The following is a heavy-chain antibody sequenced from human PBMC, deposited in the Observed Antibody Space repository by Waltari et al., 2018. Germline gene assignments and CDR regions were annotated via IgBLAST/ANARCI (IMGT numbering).Heavy chain of an antibody. CDR3: AKPLVVYPINWYFDL. J-gene: IGHJ2*01. D-gene: IGHD2-8*01. Sequence: EVQLLESGGGLVQPGGSLRLSCAASGFTFSSYAMSWVRQAPGEGLEWVSGLSNSGGSTYFADSVKGRFTISRDNSKNTLYLQMNSLRAEDTAVYYCAKPLVVYPINWYFDLWGRGTLVTVSS. CDR2: LSNSGGST. CDR1: GFTFSSYA. V-gene: IGHV3-23*01.